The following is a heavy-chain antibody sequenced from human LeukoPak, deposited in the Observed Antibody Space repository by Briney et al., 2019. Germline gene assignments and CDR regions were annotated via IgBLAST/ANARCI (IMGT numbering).Heavy chain of an antibody. D-gene: IGHD6-19*01. Sequence: GGSLRLSCAASGFTFSSYAMHWVRQAPGKGLEWVAVISYDGSNKYYADSVKGRFTISRDNSESTMYLQMNSLRAEDTAVYYCAKEGTRSHSQWAFDFWGQGTMVTVSS. CDR2: ISYDGSNK. J-gene: IGHJ3*01. CDR1: GFTFSSYA. CDR3: AKEGTRSHSQWAFDF. V-gene: IGHV3-30-3*02.